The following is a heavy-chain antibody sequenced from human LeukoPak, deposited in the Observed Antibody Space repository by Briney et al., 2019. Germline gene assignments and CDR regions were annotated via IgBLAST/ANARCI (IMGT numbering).Heavy chain of an antibody. V-gene: IGHV5-51*01. J-gene: IGHJ4*02. CDR3: ARPSSGSRDY. Sequence: GESLKISCKGSGYSFTSYWIGWVRQMPGKGLEWMGITYPDDSHTRYSPSFQGQVTISADKSTSTAYLQWSTLKASDSAMYYCARPSSGSRDYWGQGTLVTVSS. D-gene: IGHD1-26*01. CDR2: TYPDDSHT. CDR1: GYSFTSYW.